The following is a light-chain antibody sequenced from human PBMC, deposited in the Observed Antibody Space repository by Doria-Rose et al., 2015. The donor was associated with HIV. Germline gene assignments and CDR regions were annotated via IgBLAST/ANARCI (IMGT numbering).Light chain of an antibody. CDR1: QTVSTY. V-gene: IGKV1-39*01. J-gene: IGKJ1*01. CDR3: QQTYSSPPWT. Sequence: PSSLSASIGDRVTITCRASQTVSTYLNLFQQEPGKAPKLLIYAASRLQSGVPSRFSGSGSGTDFTLTISGLQPGDFATYYCQQTYSSPPWTFGQGTKVEMK. CDR2: AAS.